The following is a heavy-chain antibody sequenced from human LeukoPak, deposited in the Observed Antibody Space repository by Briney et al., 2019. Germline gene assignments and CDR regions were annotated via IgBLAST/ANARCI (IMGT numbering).Heavy chain of an antibody. D-gene: IGHD2-15*01. Sequence: GGSLRLSCAASGFTFSSYSMNWVRQAPGKGLEWVSSISSSSSYIYYADSVKGRFTIPRDNAKNSLYLQMNSLRAEDTAVYYCARYGDSGGYHYYYYYGMDVWGQGTTVTVSS. CDR1: GFTFSSYS. CDR2: ISSSSSYI. CDR3: ARYGDSGGYHYYYYYGMDV. V-gene: IGHV3-21*01. J-gene: IGHJ6*02.